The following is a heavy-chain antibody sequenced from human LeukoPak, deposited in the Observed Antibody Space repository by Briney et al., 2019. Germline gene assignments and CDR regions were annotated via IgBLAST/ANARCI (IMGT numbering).Heavy chain of an antibody. CDR1: GYTFTGYY. Sequence: GASVKVSCKASGYTFTGYYMHWVRQAPGQGLEWMGWINPNSGGTNYAQKFQGRVTMTRDTSISTAYMELSRLRSDDTAVYYCARQPYYYGSGSYYNDDYWGQGTLVTVSS. CDR3: ARQPYYYGSGSYYNDDY. D-gene: IGHD3-10*01. CDR2: INPNSGGT. V-gene: IGHV1-2*02. J-gene: IGHJ4*02.